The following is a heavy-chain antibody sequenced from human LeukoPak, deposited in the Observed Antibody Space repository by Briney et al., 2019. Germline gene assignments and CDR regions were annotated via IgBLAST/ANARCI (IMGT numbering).Heavy chain of an antibody. CDR1: GGSFSGYY. V-gene: IGHV4-31*11. J-gene: IGHJ4*02. Sequence: SETLSLTCAVYGGSFSGYYWSWIRQHPGKGLEWIGYIHYSGSTYYNPSLKSRLTITVDTSKNQFSLKLSSVTAADTAVYYCARDVVLWGQGTLVTVSS. CDR3: ARDVVL. D-gene: IGHD2-15*01. CDR2: IHYSGST.